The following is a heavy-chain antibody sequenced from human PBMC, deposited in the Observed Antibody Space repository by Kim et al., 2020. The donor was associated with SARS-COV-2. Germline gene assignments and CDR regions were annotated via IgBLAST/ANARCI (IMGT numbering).Heavy chain of an antibody. D-gene: IGHD1-26*01. Sequence: QGDSVKGRFTISRDNSKTTLYLQMNSLRAEDTAVYYCAKDRTLGATAFDIWGQGTMVTVSS. CDR3: AKDRTLGATAFDI. V-gene: IGHV3-30*02. J-gene: IGHJ3*02.